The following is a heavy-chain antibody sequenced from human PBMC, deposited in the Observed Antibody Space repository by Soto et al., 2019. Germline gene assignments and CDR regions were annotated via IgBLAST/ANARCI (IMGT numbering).Heavy chain of an antibody. V-gene: IGHV3-21*01. CDR1: GFTFSSYS. CDR3: ARLSGPRGMDV. Sequence: PAESLRLSCAASGFTFSSYSMNWARQAPGKGLEWVSSISSSSSYIYYADSVKGRFTISRDNAKNSLYLQMNSLRAEDTAVYYCARLSGPRGMDVWGQGTTVTVSS. J-gene: IGHJ6*02. D-gene: IGHD3-10*01. CDR2: ISSSSSYI.